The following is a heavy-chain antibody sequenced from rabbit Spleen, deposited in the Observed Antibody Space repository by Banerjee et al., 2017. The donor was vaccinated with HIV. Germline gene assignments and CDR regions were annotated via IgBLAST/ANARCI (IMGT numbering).Heavy chain of an antibody. Sequence: QEQLVESGGGLVQPEGSLTLTCKASGFDFGSNAMCWVRQAPGKGPEWIACIVNGDGSTYYASWVNGRFTISRSTSLNTVTLQMTSLTAADTATYFCARSRYYDFDYNGYTYAIPNNLWGQGTLVTVS. CDR3: ARSRYYDFDYNGYTYAIPNNL. V-gene: IGHV1S47*01. D-gene: IGHD6-1*01. CDR2: IVNGDGST. CDR1: GFDFGSNA. J-gene: IGHJ4*01.